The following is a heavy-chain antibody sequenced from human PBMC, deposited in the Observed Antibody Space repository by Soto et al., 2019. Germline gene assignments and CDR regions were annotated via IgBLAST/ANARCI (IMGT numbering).Heavy chain of an antibody. CDR2: VNHSGTT. D-gene: IGHD2-2*01. CDR1: GGSFSGYY. V-gene: IGHV4-34*01. Sequence: QVQLQQWGAGLLKLSETLSLTCAVYGGSFSGYYWTWIRQSPEKGLEWIGEVNHSGTTHYNPSLNTRVTISVHTSKNQFSMKMSSVTAADTAVYYCARGIGYCSSINCYSSRLLRFASWGQGTLVTVSS. J-gene: IGHJ4*02. CDR3: ARGIGYCSSINCYSSRLLRFAS.